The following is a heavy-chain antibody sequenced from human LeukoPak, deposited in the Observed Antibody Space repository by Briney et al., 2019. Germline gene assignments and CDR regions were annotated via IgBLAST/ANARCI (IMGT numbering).Heavy chain of an antibody. CDR3: ARVGGWEPKLHGVTFDY. D-gene: IGHD1-26*01. J-gene: IGHJ4*02. V-gene: IGHV4-59*01. CDR1: GGSISSYY. Sequence: SVTLSLTCTVSGGSISSYYWSWIRQPPGKGLEWIGYVYYTESPNYNPSLKSRVTMSADTSKNQFSLKLSSVTAADTAVYFCARVGGWEPKLHGVTFDYLGQGTLVTV. CDR2: VYYTESP.